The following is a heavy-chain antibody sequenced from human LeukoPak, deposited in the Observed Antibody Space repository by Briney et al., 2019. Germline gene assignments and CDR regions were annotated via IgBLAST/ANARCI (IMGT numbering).Heavy chain of an antibody. CDR2: IYHSGST. V-gene: IGHV4-38-2*01. J-gene: IGHJ4*02. D-gene: IGHD2-2*02. CDR1: GYSISSGYY. Sequence: SETLSLTCAVSGYSISSGYYWGWIRQPPGKGLEWIGSIYHSGSTYYNPSLKSRVTISVDTSKNQFSLKPSSVTAADTAVYYCASEHRGYCSSTSCYTGVDYWGQGTRVTVSS. CDR3: ASEHRGYCSSTSCYTGVDY.